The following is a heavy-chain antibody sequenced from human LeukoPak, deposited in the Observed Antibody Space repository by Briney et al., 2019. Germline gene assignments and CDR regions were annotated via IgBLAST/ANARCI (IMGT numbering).Heavy chain of an antibody. V-gene: IGHV3-21*01. CDR1: GFTFSSYS. D-gene: IGHD4-17*01. CDR3: ARGTVMVAEYFQH. Sequence: GGSLRLSCAASGFTFSSYSMNWVRQAPGKGLDWFSSISSSSSYIYYADSVKGRFTISRDNAKNSLYLQMNSLRAEDTAVYYCARGTVMVAEYFQHWGQGTLVTVSS. CDR2: ISSSSSYI. J-gene: IGHJ1*01.